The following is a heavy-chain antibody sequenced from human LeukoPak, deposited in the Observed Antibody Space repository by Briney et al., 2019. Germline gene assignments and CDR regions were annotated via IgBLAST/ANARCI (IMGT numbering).Heavy chain of an antibody. V-gene: IGHV3-48*01. Sequence: PGGSLRLSCAASGFTFSSYSMNWVRQAPGKGLGWASYISSSSSTIYYADSVKGRFTISRDNAKNSLYLQMNSLRAEDTAVYYCARDSVYCSSTSCYGYYYGMDVWGQGTTVTVSS. CDR3: ARDSVYCSSTSCYGYYYGMDV. J-gene: IGHJ6*02. CDR2: ISSSSSTI. D-gene: IGHD2-2*01. CDR1: GFTFSSYS.